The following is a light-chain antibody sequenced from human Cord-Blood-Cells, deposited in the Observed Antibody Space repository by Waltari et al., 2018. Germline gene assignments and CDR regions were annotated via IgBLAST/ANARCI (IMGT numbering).Light chain of an antibody. CDR1: QSIRSY. J-gene: IGKJ3*01. CDR3: QQSYSTPFT. V-gene: IGKV1-39*01. CDR2: AAS. Sequence: DIQMTKSPSSLSAYVGDRVTITCRASQSIRSYLNWYQQKPGKAPKLLIYAASSLQSGVPSRFSGSGSGTDFTLTISSLQPEDFATYYCQQSYSTPFTFGPGTKVDIK.